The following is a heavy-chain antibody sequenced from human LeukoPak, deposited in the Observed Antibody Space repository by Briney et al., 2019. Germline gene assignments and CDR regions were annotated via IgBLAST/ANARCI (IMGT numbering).Heavy chain of an antibody. CDR2: ISGNGGST. CDR3: AKDPGICSGYDRRFDS. V-gene: IGHV3-23*01. CDR1: GFTFSSYA. D-gene: IGHD5-12*01. Sequence: GGSLRLSCAASGFTFSSYAMSWVRQAPGKGLEWVSGISGNGGSTYYADSVKGRFIISRDNSKNTLYLQMNSLRAEDTAVYYCAKDPGICSGYDRRFDSWGQGTLVTVSS. J-gene: IGHJ4*02.